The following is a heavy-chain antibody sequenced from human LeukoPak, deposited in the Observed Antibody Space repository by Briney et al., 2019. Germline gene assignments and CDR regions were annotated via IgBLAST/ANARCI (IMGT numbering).Heavy chain of an antibody. J-gene: IGHJ5*02. Sequence: PSETLSLTCTASGGSISSYYWSWIRQPPGKGLEWIGYIYYSGSTNYNPSLKSRVTISVDTSKNQFSLKLSSVTAADTAVYYCARRGSSSWYGGNWFDPWGQGTLVTVSS. CDR1: GGSISSYY. D-gene: IGHD6-13*01. CDR2: IYYSGST. V-gene: IGHV4-59*08. CDR3: ARRGSSSWYGGNWFDP.